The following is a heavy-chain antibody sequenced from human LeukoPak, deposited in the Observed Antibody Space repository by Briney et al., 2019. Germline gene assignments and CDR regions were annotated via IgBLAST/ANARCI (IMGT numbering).Heavy chain of an antibody. D-gene: IGHD1-26*01. J-gene: IGHJ4*02. Sequence: SWVRQAPGKGLEWVGRIKSKTDGGTTDYAAPVKGRFTISRDDSKNTLYLQMNSLKTEDTAVYYCTRQWELLDFDYWGQGTLVTVSS. CDR2: IKSKTDGGTT. V-gene: IGHV3-15*01. CDR3: TRQWELLDFDY.